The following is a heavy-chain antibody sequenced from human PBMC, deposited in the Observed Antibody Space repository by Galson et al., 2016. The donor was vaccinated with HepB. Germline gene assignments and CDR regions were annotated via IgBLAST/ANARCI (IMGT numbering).Heavy chain of an antibody. CDR3: ARAVLGAEAAAGDH. D-gene: IGHD6-13*01. CDR1: GFTFSDYY. J-gene: IGHJ4*02. CDR2: ISNSAYFA. Sequence: SLRLSCAASGFTFSDYYMSWIRQAPGKGLEWVSYISNSAYFAKYADSAKGRFTISRDNAKDSLYLQMDSLRVEDTAVYFCARAVLGAEAAAGDHWGQGTLVSVSS. V-gene: IGHV3-11*05.